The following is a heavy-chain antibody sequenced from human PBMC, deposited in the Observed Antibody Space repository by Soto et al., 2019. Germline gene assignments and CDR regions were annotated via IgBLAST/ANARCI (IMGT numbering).Heavy chain of an antibody. Sequence: ASVKVSCKASGGTFSSYTISWVRQAPGQGLEWMGWISAYNGNTNSAQKLQGRLTMTTDTSTRTAYMELRSLRSDDTAVYYCARALYRSGTYYAFDNWGQGTLVTVSS. CDR2: ISAYNGNT. V-gene: IGHV1-18*01. CDR3: ARALYRSGTYYAFDN. CDR1: GGTFSSYT. D-gene: IGHD1-26*01. J-gene: IGHJ4*02.